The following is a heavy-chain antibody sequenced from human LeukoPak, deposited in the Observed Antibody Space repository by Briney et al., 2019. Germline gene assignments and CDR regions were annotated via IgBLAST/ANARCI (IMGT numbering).Heavy chain of an antibody. CDR3: ARADLGTKGYFDC. D-gene: IGHD7-27*01. V-gene: IGHV3-72*01. J-gene: IGHJ4*02. Sequence: GGSLRLSCAASGFTFSDHYMDWVRQAPGKGLEWVGRARDKGHSYTREYAASVKGRFTISRDDSKNSLYLQMNSLRSEDTAVYYCARADLGTKGYFDCWGQGTLVTVSS. CDR2: ARDKGHSYTR. CDR1: GFTFSDHY.